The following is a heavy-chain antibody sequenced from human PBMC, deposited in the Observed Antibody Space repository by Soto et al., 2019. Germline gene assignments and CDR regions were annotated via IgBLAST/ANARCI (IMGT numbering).Heavy chain of an antibody. V-gene: IGHV3-7*01. CDR1: GFTFSSHW. Sequence: GGSLRLSCAASGFTFSSHWMNWVRQAPGKGLEWVANIKQDRSEKYYVDSVKGRFTISRDNAKNSLYLQMNSLRAEDTALYYCARSLSGGYDVWGQGTMVTVSS. CDR3: ARSLSGGYDV. D-gene: IGHD3-22*01. CDR2: IKQDRSEK. J-gene: IGHJ3*01.